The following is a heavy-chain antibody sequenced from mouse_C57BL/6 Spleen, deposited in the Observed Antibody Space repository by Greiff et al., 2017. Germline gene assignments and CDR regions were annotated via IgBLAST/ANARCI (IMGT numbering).Heavy chain of an antibody. Sequence: VQLQQSGPGLVAPSQSLSITCTVSGFSLTSYGVHWVPQPPGKGLEWLVVIWSDGSTTYNSALKSRLSISKDNSKSQVFLKMNSLQTDDTAMYYCARHLYYDYDGGEDYAMDYWGQGTSVTVSS. CDR2: IWSDGST. CDR3: ARHLYYDYDGGEDYAMDY. J-gene: IGHJ4*01. V-gene: IGHV2-6-1*01. D-gene: IGHD2-4*01. CDR1: GFSLTSYG.